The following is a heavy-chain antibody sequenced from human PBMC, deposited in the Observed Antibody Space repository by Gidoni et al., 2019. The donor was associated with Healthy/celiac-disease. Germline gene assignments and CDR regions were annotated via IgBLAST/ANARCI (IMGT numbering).Heavy chain of an antibody. V-gene: IGHV3-23*01. CDR1: SYA. J-gene: IGHJ4*02. D-gene: IGHD1-1*01. Sequence: SYAMSWVRQAPGKGLEWVSAISGSGGSTYYADSVNGRFTISRDNSKNTLYLQMNSLRAEDTAVYYCASGTPDYWGQGTLVTVSS. CDR2: ISGSGGST. CDR3: ASGTPDY.